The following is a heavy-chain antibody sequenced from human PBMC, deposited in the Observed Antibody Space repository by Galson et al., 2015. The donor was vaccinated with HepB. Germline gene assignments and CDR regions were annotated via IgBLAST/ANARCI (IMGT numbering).Heavy chain of an antibody. J-gene: IGHJ2*01. V-gene: IGHV4-59*01. CDR1: GGSMSSYY. CDR3: ARAGVGSTDHDNYWYFDL. Sequence: LSLTCTVSGGSMSSYYWSWIRQPPGKGLEWIGYIYYSGSTNYNPSLKSRVTISVDTSKNQFSLKLSSVTAADTTVYYCARAGVGSTDHDNYWYFDLWGRGTLVTVSS. D-gene: IGHD1-26*01. CDR2: IYYSGST.